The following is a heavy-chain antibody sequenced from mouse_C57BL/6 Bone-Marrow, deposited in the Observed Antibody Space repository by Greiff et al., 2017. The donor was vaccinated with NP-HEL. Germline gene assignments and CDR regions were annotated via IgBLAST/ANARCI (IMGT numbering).Heavy chain of an antibody. J-gene: IGHJ4*01. D-gene: IGHD1-1*01. CDR1: GYTFTSYW. CDR2: IHPNSGST. CDR3: ARSVLITTLVADAMDY. Sequence: QVQLQQPGAELVKPGASVKLSCKASGYTFTSYWMHWVKQRPGQGLEWIGMIHPNSGSTHFNEKFKSKATLTVDKSSSTAYMQLSSLTSEDSAVYYCARSVLITTLVADAMDYWVQGTSVTVSS. V-gene: IGHV1-64*01.